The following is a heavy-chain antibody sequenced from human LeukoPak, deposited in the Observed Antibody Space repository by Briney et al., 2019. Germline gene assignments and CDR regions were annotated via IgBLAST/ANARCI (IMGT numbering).Heavy chain of an antibody. Sequence: SETLSLTCTVSGYSISSGYYWGWIRQPPGKGLEWIGMIHHSGSTYYNPSLKSRVTISGDTSKNQFSLKLISVTAADTAVYYCAKSNGYDLVDIWGQGTMVTVSS. J-gene: IGHJ3*02. D-gene: IGHD3/OR15-3a*01. CDR2: IHHSGST. CDR3: AKSNGYDLVDI. CDR1: GYSISSGYY. V-gene: IGHV4-38-2*02.